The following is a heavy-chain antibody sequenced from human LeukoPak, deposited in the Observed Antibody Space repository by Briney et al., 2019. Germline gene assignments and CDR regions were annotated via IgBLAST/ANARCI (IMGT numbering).Heavy chain of an antibody. Sequence: SETLSLTCAVSGYSISSDYYWGWIRQPSGKGLGWIGSIYQSVSTYYNQSLKSRVTISVDTSKNQFSLKLSSVSAADTAVYYCARNKSTVTTSRHDAFDIWGQGTMVTVSS. CDR1: GYSISSDYY. CDR2: IYQSVST. D-gene: IGHD4-17*01. CDR3: ARNKSTVTTSRHDAFDI. J-gene: IGHJ3*02. V-gene: IGHV4-38-2*01.